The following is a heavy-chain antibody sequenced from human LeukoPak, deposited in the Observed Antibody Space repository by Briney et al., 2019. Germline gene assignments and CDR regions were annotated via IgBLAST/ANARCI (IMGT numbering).Heavy chain of an antibody. CDR1: GGSISSSNYY. Sequence: SETLSLTCVVSGGSISSSNYYWAWIRQPPGKGLEWIGSVYYSGSTYNNPSLKSRITISIDTSRNQFSLKLSSVTAADTAMYYCARDGTVVVPATFDYWGQGTLVTVSS. J-gene: IGHJ4*02. V-gene: IGHV4-39*07. CDR2: VYYSGST. CDR3: ARDGTVVVPATFDY. D-gene: IGHD2-15*01.